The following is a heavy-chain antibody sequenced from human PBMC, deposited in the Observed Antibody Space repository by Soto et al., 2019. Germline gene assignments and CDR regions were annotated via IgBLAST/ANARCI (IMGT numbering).Heavy chain of an antibody. V-gene: IGHV4-39*01. J-gene: IGHJ4*02. D-gene: IGHD2-15*01. CDR1: GGSIYRSGYY. Sequence: PSETLSLTCTVSGGSIYRSGYYWGWIRQPPGRGLEWIGNIDYNGVTYSNPSLKSRVTISRDTSKNQFSLKLTSVTAADTDLYSCGKVLVGPPGHTDSDSWGPGTLVTVSS. CDR3: GKVLVGPPGHTDSDS. CDR2: IDYNGVT.